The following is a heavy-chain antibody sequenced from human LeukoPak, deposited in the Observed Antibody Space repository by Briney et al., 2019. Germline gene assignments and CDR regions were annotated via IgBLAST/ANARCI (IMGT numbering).Heavy chain of an antibody. CDR3: ARPRDTSRHLYLI. CDR2: IYPDDSES. D-gene: IGHD3-16*01. CDR1: GYSFTNYW. Sequence: GESLKISCEASGYSFTNYWIGWVRQMPGKGLEWMGIIYPDDSESKYSPSFQGQVTISADKPISTAYLPWSRLKPPDTAMYYCARPRDTSRHLYLIRGQGTMVTDPS. V-gene: IGHV5-51*01. J-gene: IGHJ4*02.